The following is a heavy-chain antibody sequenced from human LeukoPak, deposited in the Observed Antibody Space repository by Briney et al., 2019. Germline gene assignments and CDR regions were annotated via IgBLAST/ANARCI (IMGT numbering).Heavy chain of an antibody. CDR3: ARWTTGDKLDY. CDR1: GFTLSSYA. V-gene: IGHV3-64*01. J-gene: IGHJ4*02. Sequence: GGSLRLTCAASGFTLSSYAIQWVRQAPGKGLEYVSAISSDGYRTYYANSVKGRFTISRDNSKNTLFLQMGSLRAEDMAVYYRARWTTGDKLDYWGQGTLVTVSS. D-gene: IGHD7-27*01. CDR2: ISSDGYRT.